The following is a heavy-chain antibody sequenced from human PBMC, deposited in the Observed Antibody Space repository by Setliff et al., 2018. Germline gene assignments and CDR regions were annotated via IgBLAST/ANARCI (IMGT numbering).Heavy chain of an antibody. Sequence: SETLSLTCAVSGGSISSSNWWSWVRQPPGKGLEWIGEIYYSGSTYYNPSLKSRVTISVDTSKNQFSLKLSSVTAADTAVYYCARVARVVLSRNAFDIWGQGTMVTVSS. CDR1: GGSISSSNW. CDR2: IYYSGST. J-gene: IGHJ3*02. D-gene: IGHD2-2*01. V-gene: IGHV4-4*02. CDR3: ARVARVVLSRNAFDI.